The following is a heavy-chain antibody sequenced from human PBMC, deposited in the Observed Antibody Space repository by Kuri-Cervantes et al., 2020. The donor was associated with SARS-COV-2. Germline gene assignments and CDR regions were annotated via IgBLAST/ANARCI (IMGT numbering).Heavy chain of an antibody. CDR3: ARVGDGRGNDAFDI. CDR1: GGTFSSYA. CDR2: IIPILGIA. J-gene: IGHJ3*02. Sequence: SVKVSCKASGGTFSSYAISWVRQAPGQGLEWMGGIIPILGIANYAQKFQSRVTITADKSTSTAYMELSSLRSEDTAVYYCARVGDGRGNDAFDIWGQGTMVTVSS. V-gene: IGHV1-69*10. D-gene: IGHD4-17*01.